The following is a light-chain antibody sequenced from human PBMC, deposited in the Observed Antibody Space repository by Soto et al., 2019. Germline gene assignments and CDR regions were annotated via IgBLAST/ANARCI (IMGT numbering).Light chain of an antibody. V-gene: IGLV2-11*01. J-gene: IGLJ1*01. CDR1: XXDVGGYNY. CDR2: DVT. CDR3: CSYAGSYTWV. Sequence: QSALTQPRSVSGSPGXXVTISCTXXXXDVGGYNYVSWYEQHPVKAPKLMIYDVTKRPSGVPDRFSGSKSGNTASLTISGLQAEDEADYYCCSYAGSYTWVFGTGTKLTVL.